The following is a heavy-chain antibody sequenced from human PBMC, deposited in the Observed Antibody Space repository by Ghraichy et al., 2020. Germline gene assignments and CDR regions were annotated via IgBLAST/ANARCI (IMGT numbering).Heavy chain of an antibody. CDR2: INTNTGNP. V-gene: IGHV7-4-1*02. CDR1: GYTFTRYP. CDR3: ARGDGYNQDDAFDI. Sequence: ASVKVSCKASGYTFTRYPMNWVRQAPGQGLDWMGWINTNTGNPTYAQRFTGRFVFSLDTSVSTAYLQISSLKAEDTAVYYCARGDGYNQDDAFDIWGQGTMVTVSS. J-gene: IGHJ3*02. D-gene: IGHD5-24*01.